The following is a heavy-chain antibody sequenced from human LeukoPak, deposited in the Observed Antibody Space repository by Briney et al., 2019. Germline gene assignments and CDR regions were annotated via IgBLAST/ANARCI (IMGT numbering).Heavy chain of an antibody. D-gene: IGHD5-12*01. V-gene: IGHV3-30*03. J-gene: IGHJ4*02. CDR3: ARDQGSGYDFAFDY. CDR2: ISDDGNNK. Sequence: GGSLRLSCAASGFIFSSYGMHWVRQAPGKGLEWVAVISDDGNNKYYADSVKGRFTISRDNSKNTLYLQMNSLRAEDTAVYYCARDQGSGYDFAFDYWGQGTLVTVSS. CDR1: GFIFSSYG.